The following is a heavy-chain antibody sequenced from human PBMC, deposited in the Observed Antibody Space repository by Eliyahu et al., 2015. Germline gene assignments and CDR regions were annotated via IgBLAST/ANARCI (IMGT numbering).Heavy chain of an antibody. D-gene: IGHD5-24*01. V-gene: IGHV1-69*01. Sequence: QVHLVQSGAEVKKPGXSVKVSCXASXGNFRNFALSWVRQAPGQGLEWMGGIIPVWGTPTYAPKVQGRVTIVADESTSTAYLELSSLRSEDTAVYYCARATIVEMAANYYGMDVWGQGTTVTVSS. CDR2: IIPVWGTP. CDR1: XGNFRNFA. J-gene: IGHJ6*02. CDR3: ARATIVEMAANYYGMDV.